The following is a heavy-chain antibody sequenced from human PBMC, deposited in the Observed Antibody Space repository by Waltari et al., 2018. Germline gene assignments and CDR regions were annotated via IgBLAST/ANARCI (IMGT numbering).Heavy chain of an antibody. Sequence: QLQLQESGPGLVKPSETLSLTCTVSGGSISSRRYYWGWIRQPPGKGREWIGSIYYSGSTYYNPSLKSRVTISVDTSKNQFSLKLSSVTAADTAVYYCASPRSGLGGRGWFDPWGQGTLVTVSS. CDR3: ASPRSGLGGRGWFDP. V-gene: IGHV4-39*01. CDR1: GGSISSRRYY. D-gene: IGHD3-10*01. CDR2: IYYSGST. J-gene: IGHJ5*02.